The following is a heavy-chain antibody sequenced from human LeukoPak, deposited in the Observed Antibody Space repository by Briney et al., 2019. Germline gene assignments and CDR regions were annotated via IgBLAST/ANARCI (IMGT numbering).Heavy chain of an antibody. Sequence: SVKVSCKASGGTFSSYAISWVRQAPGQGLEWMGGTIPIFGTANYAQKFQGRVTITADESTSTAYMELSSLRSEDTAVYYCASLLITIFGVVQGYHMDVWGKGTTVTVSS. CDR2: TIPIFGTA. J-gene: IGHJ6*03. D-gene: IGHD3-3*01. V-gene: IGHV1-69*13. CDR1: GGTFSSYA. CDR3: ASLLITIFGVVQGYHMDV.